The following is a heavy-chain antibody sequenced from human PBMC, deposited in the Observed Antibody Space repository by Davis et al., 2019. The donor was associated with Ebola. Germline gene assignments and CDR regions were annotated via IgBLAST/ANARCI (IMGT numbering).Heavy chain of an antibody. V-gene: IGHV3-30*18. J-gene: IGHJ4*02. CDR1: GFTFSSYG. CDR3: AKSTGGSAYSSLDY. D-gene: IGHD2-15*01. CDR2: ISYDGSNK. Sequence: GESLKISCAASGFTFSSYGMHWVRQAPGKGLEWVAVISYDGSNKYYADSVKGRFTISRDNSKNTLYLEMSSLRAEDTAMYYCAKSTGGSAYSSLDYWGQGTLVTVSS.